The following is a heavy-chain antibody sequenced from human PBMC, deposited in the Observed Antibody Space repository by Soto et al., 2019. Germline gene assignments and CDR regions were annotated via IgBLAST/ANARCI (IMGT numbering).Heavy chain of an antibody. CDR2: FIPIFGTA. CDR1: GGTFSSYA. J-gene: IGHJ6*02. D-gene: IGHD4-17*01. CDR3: ASCPDYGDYSDYYYGMDV. V-gene: IGHV1-69*01. Sequence: QVQLVQSGAEVKKPGSSVKVSCKASGGTFSSYAIIWVRQAPGQGLEWMGGFIPIFGTANYAQKFQGRVTITAAESTSTAYMGLGTLRSENTAVYYCASCPDYGDYSDYYYGMDVCGQGTTVTV.